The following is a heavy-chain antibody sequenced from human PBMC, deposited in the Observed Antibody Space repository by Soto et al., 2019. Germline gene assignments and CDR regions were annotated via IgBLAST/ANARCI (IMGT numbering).Heavy chain of an antibody. CDR2: IYWDDDK. Sequence: QITLKESGPTLVKPTQTLTLTCTVSGFSVSSSGEGVGWIRQPPGKALEWLALIYWDDDKRYSPSLKSRLTNTKDSSKNQVVLTLTNMDPGDTATYYWAHIGPEIVTAGGQGVFDFWGQGTLVTVSS. CDR3: AHIGPEIVTAGGQGVFDF. D-gene: IGHD2-21*02. J-gene: IGHJ4*02. CDR1: GFSVSSSGEG. V-gene: IGHV2-5*02.